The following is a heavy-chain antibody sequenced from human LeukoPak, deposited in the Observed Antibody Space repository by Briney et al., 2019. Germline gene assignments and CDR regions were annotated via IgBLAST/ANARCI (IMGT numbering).Heavy chain of an antibody. CDR3: ARRDWVSGAVWAFDI. Sequence: TGGSLRLSCVGSGFIFSDYYMSWIRQAPGKGLEWVSYISNDSVDTYYVDSVRGRFTISRDNAKKSMYLQMSGLRVEDTAVYYCARRDWVSGAVWAFDIWGQGTMVTVSS. CDR1: GFIFSDYY. J-gene: IGHJ3*02. D-gene: IGHD3-3*01. V-gene: IGHV3-11*06. CDR2: ISNDSVDT.